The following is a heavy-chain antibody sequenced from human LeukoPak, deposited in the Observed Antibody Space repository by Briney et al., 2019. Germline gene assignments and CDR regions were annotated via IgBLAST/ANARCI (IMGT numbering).Heavy chain of an antibody. D-gene: IGHD3-10*01. J-gene: IGHJ4*02. CDR3: ARDLSEYGWFGELYY. V-gene: IGHV3-48*01. Sequence: GGSLRLSCAASGFTFSNHNMDWVRQAPGQGLEGISYISGRGEAIFYADSVQGRFTISRDNAKNSIYLQMNGLTAEDTAVYYCARDLSEYGWFGELYYWGQGPLVTVSS. CDR2: ISGRGEAI. CDR1: GFTFSNHN.